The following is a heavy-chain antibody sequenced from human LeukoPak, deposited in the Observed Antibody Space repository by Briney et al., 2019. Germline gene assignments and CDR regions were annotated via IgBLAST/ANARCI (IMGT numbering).Heavy chain of an antibody. D-gene: IGHD2-8*01. CDR3: ARDNGNKYYFDY. J-gene: IGHJ4*02. Sequence: PGGSLRLSCAASGFTFSGSAMHWVRQAAGKELEWISYISSNSKYTKYADSVKGRFTISRDNAKKSLYLQMNSLRAEDTAVYYCARDNGNKYYFDYWGQGTLVTVSS. CDR1: GFTFSGSA. CDR2: ISSNSKYT. V-gene: IGHV3-11*05.